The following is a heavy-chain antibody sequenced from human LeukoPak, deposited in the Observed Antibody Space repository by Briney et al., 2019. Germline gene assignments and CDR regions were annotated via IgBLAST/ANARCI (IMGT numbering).Heavy chain of an antibody. D-gene: IGHD6-19*01. J-gene: IGHJ4*02. CDR2: ISSSSYI. V-gene: IGHV3-21*01. CDR1: GFTFSSYS. Sequence: PGGSLRLSCAASGFTFSSYSMNWVRQAPGKGLEWVSSISSSSYIYYADSVKGRFTISRDNAKNSLYLQMNSLRAEDTAVYYCARGPQWLVRGYDYWGQGTLVIVSS. CDR3: ARGPQWLVRGYDY.